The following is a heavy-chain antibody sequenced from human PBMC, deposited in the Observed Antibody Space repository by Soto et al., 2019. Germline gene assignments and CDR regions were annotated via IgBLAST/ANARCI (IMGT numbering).Heavy chain of an antibody. CDR2: ISGSGGST. V-gene: IGHV3-23*01. Sequence: GGSLRLSCAASGFTFSSYAMSWVRQAPGKGLEWVSAISGSGGSTYYAGSVKGRFTISRDNSKNTLYLQMNSLRAEDTAVYYCASQRGGEPYYYYGMDVWGQGTTVTVSS. CDR1: GFTFSSYA. CDR3: ASQRGGEPYYYYGMDV. D-gene: IGHD1-26*01. J-gene: IGHJ6*02.